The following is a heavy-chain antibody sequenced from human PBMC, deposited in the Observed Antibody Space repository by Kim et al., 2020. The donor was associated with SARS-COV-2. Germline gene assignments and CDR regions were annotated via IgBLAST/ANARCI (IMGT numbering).Heavy chain of an antibody. CDR3: ARVMGYCSGGSCYPYYFDY. D-gene: IGHD2-15*01. V-gene: IGHV3-11*06. Sequence: GRFTISRDNAKNSLYLQMNSLRAEDTAVYYCARVMGYCSGGSCYPYYFDYWGQGTLVTVSS. J-gene: IGHJ4*02.